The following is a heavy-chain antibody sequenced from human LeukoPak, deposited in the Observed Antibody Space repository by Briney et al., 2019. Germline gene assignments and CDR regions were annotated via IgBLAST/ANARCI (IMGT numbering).Heavy chain of an antibody. CDR2: INPNSGGT. J-gene: IGHJ5*02. D-gene: IGHD5-12*01. Sequence: GASVKLSCKASGYTFTGYYMYWVRQAPGQGLEWMGWINPNSGGTNYAQKFQGRVTMTRDTSISTAYMELSRLRSDDTAVYYCARGYGGYGNWFDTWGEGTLVTVSS. CDR1: GYTFTGYY. V-gene: IGHV1-2*02. CDR3: ARGYGGYGNWFDT.